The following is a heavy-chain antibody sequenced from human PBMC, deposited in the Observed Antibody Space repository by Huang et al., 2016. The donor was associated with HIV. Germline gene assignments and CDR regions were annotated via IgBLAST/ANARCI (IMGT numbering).Heavy chain of an antibody. V-gene: IGHV4-39*01. D-gene: IGHD3-10*01. Sequence: QLQLQESGPGLVKPSETLSLTCTVSGGSIRSDNYYWGWIRQPPGKGLEWIGSIYYSGSTYYHPSLKSRVTRTVDTSKNQFSLKMRSVTAADTAVYYCARLPGSITMIRGVITDPYWGQGTLVTVSS. CDR2: IYYSGST. CDR1: GGSIRSDNYY. J-gene: IGHJ4*02. CDR3: ARLPGSITMIRGVITDPY.